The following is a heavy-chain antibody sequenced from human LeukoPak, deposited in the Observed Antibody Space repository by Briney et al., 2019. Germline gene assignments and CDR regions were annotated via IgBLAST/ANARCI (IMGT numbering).Heavy chain of an antibody. D-gene: IGHD6-13*01. CDR2: ISSSSSTI. Sequence: GGSLRLSCAASGFTFSSYSMNWVRQAPGKGLEWVSYISSSSSTIYYADAVKGRFTISRDNAKNSLYLQMNSLRAEDTAVYYCARDTTGYSSSWYWFDYWGQGTLVTVSS. CDR3: ARDTTGYSSSWYWFDY. J-gene: IGHJ4*02. V-gene: IGHV3-48*01. CDR1: GFTFSSYS.